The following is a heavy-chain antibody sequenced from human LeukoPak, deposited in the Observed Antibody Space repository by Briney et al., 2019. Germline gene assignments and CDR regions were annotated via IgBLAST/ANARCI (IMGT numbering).Heavy chain of an antibody. V-gene: IGHV6-1*01. CDR1: GDTVSSNSAA. J-gene: IGHJ4*02. CDR3: ARSISGLGD. Sequence: SQTLSLTCAISGDTVSSNSAAWNWLRQSPSRGLEWLGRTYYRNKWYNDSAVSVKGRITISADTSKNQFSLQLNSGSPEVTAVYYRARSISGLGDWGQGTLVTVPS. D-gene: IGHD3-16*01. CDR2: TYYRNKWYN.